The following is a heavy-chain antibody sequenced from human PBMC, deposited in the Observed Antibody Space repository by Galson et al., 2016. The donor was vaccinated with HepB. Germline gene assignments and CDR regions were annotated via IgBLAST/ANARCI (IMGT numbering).Heavy chain of an antibody. V-gene: IGHV3-33*01. Sequence: SLRLSCAASGFTFSSYGMHWVRQAPGKGLEWVAVIWYDGSNKYYADSVRGRFTISRDNSKSMLSLQMSSLRAEDTAIYYCARDGVAANKYFQHWGQGTLVTVSS. CDR3: ARDGVAANKYFQH. D-gene: IGHD2-15*01. CDR2: IWYDGSNK. J-gene: IGHJ1*01. CDR1: GFTFSSYG.